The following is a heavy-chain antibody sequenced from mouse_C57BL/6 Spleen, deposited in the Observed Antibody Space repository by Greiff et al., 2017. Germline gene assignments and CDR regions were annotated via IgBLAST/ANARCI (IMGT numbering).Heavy chain of an antibody. CDR1: GYTFTSYW. CDR3: ARSQYYGSSPNFDY. V-gene: IGHV1-69*01. D-gene: IGHD1-1*01. Sequence: VQLQQPGAELVMPGASVKLSCKASGYTFTSYWMHWVKQRPGQGLEWIGEIDPSDSYTNYNQKFKGKSTLTVDKSSSTAYMQLSSLTSEDSAVYYCARSQYYGSSPNFDYWGQGTTLTVSS. CDR2: IDPSDSYT. J-gene: IGHJ2*01.